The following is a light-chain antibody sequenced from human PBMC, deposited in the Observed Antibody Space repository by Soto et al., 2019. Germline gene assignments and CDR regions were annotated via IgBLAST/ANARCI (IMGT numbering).Light chain of an antibody. CDR2: GAS. J-gene: IGKJ1*01. Sequence: ASQSISRYLAWYQQKPGQAPRLLIYGASSRATGIPDRFSGSGSATDFTLTISRLEPEDFAVYYCQHYGNSRTFGQGTKVDIK. CDR1: QSISRY. CDR3: QHYGNSRT. V-gene: IGKV3-20*01.